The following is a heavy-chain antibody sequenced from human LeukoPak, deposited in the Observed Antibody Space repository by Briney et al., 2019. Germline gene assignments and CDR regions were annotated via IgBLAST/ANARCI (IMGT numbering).Heavy chain of an antibody. CDR3: AKGVRRYCSSTSCNYFDY. CDR1: GFTFDDYA. D-gene: IGHD2-2*01. CDR2: ISWNSGSI. Sequence: PGGSLRLSCAASGFTFDDYAMHWVRQAPGKGLEWVSGISWNSGSIGYADSVKGRFTISRDNAKNSLYPQMNSLRAEDTALYYCAKGVRRYCSSTSCNYFDYWGQGTLVTVSS. V-gene: IGHV3-9*01. J-gene: IGHJ4*02.